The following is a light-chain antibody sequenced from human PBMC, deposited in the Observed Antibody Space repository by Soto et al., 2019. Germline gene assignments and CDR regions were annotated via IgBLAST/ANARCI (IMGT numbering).Light chain of an antibody. CDR2: EVS. CDR1: SSDVGAYNY. CDR3: SSYTSSSSYV. V-gene: IGLV2-14*01. Sequence: QSALTQPASVSGSPGQSITISCTGTSSDVGAYNYVSWYQQHPGKAPKLMIYEVSNRPSGVSNRFSGSKSGNMASLTIFGLQAEDEADYYCSSYTSSSSYVFGTGTKVTV. J-gene: IGLJ1*01.